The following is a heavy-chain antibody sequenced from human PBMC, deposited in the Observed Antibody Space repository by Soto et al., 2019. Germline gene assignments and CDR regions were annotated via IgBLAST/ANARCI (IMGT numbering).Heavy chain of an antibody. CDR2: IYHSGST. CDR3: AXDERSSSWYVRYYGMDV. V-gene: IGHV4-4*02. CDR1: GGSISSSNW. Sequence: SETLSLTCAVSGGSISSSNWWSWVRQPPGKGLEWIGEIYHSGSTNYNPSLKSRVTISVDKSKNQFSLKLSSVTAADTAVYYCAXDERSSSWYVRYYGMDVWGQGTTVTVSS. D-gene: IGHD6-13*01. J-gene: IGHJ6*02.